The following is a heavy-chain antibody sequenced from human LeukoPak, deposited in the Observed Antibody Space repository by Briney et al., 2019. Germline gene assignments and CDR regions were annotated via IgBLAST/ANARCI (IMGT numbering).Heavy chain of an antibody. D-gene: IGHD2/OR15-2a*01. CDR1: GFSFSSYG. Sequence: PGRSLRLSCAASGFSFSSYGMHWGRQAPGNGLEWVAVIWYDGSNKYYPDSVQGRFTISRDNSKNTLFLQVNSLRAEDTAVYYCARDRSMSGWYIDLWGRGTLVTVSS. CDR3: ARDRSMSGWYIDL. CDR2: IWYDGSNK. J-gene: IGHJ2*01. V-gene: IGHV3-33*01.